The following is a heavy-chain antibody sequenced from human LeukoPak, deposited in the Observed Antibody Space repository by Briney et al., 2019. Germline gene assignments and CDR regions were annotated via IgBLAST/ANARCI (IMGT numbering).Heavy chain of an antibody. J-gene: IGHJ4*02. CDR3: AGLVGRYSSGLYYYYFDY. D-gene: IGHD3-22*01. Sequence: SETLSLTCAVSGGSISSSNWWSWVRQPPGKGLEWIGEIYHSGSPNYNPSLESRVTISIDESKNQFFLNLSSVTAADTAVYYCAGLVGRYSSGLYYYYFDYWGQGTLVTVSS. V-gene: IGHV4-4*02. CDR1: GGSISSSNW. CDR2: IYHSGSP.